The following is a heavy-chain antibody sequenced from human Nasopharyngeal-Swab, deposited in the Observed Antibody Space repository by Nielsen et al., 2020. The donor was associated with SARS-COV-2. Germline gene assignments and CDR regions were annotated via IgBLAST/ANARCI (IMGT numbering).Heavy chain of an antibody. CDR3: ARGAGSGYYVTFYY. V-gene: IGHV5-51*01. D-gene: IGHD5-12*01. CDR2: FYGVDSDS. Sequence: NSCKDSGYTFIKYWIGWVSEMHGKGLEWMGIFYGVDSDSRYGTFFQGHVTISADKSNDTAYLQWNSLKASDTAMYYCARGAGSGYYVTFYYWGQRTLLTVSS. CDR1: GYTFIKYW. J-gene: IGHJ4*02.